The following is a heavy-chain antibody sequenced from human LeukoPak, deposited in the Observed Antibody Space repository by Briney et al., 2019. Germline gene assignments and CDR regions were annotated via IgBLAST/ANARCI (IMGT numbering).Heavy chain of an antibody. D-gene: IGHD3-22*01. Sequence: GGSLRLSCAASGLTFSDYSMNWVRQAPGKGLEWVSYISTTSSSTIYYADSVKGRFTISRDNAKNSLYLQMNSLRAEDTAVYYCARDRGSSGYHFDYWGQGTLVTVSS. CDR2: ISTTSSSTI. CDR1: GLTFSDYS. CDR3: ARDRGSSGYHFDY. V-gene: IGHV3-48*01. J-gene: IGHJ4*02.